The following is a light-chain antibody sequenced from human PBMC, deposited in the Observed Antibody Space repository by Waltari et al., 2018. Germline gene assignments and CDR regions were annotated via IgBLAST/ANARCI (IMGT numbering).Light chain of an antibody. CDR2: GAS. Sequence: EIVMAQSPGTLSVSPGESVTLSCRASQSVSRNLAWYQQRPGQAPRLLVYGASTRATGVPASFSGSGSGTDFTLTISSLQSEDFAIYFCQQYNSWPYTFGQGTKLEMK. CDR3: QQYNSWPYT. CDR1: QSVSRN. J-gene: IGKJ2*01. V-gene: IGKV3-15*01.